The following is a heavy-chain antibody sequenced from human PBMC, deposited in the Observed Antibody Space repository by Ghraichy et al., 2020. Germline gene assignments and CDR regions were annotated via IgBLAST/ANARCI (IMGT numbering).Heavy chain of an antibody. V-gene: IGHV1-46*01. Sequence: ASVKVSCKASGYTFTNYFMNWVRQAPGQGLEWMGIINPSGGGTRYAQRFQGRVTLTRDTSTTTISMELSSLTPEDTAVYYCARGRHTSGSAWFDPWGQGTLVTVSS. CDR3: ARGRHTSGSAWFDP. D-gene: IGHD6-19*01. CDR2: INPSGGGT. J-gene: IGHJ5*02. CDR1: GYTFTNYF.